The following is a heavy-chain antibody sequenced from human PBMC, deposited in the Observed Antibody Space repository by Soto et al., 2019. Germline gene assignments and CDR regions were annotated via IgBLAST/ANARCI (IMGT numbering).Heavy chain of an antibody. D-gene: IGHD2-21*01. V-gene: IGHV4-34*01. CDR2: INHSGST. Sequence: PSETLSLTCAVYGGSLSGYYWSWIRQPPGKGLEWIGEINHSGSTNYNPSLKSRVTVSVDTSKNQFSLKLSSVTAADTAVYYCARGSRIVVVNHRGGFDPWGQGTLVTVSS. CDR3: ARGSRIVVVNHRGGFDP. CDR1: GGSLSGYY. J-gene: IGHJ5*02.